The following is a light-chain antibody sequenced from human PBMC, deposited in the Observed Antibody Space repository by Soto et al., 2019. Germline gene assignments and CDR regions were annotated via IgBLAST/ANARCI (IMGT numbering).Light chain of an antibody. V-gene: IGKV1-39*01. CDR3: QQSFSTPYT. Sequence: DIQMTQSPSSLSASVGDRVSITCRASQSISSYLNWYRQKPGKAPKLLIYGSATLQSRVPSRFSGSGSGTDFTLTISTLQPEDFATYYCQQSFSTPYTFSQGTIVEVK. CDR1: QSISSY. CDR2: GSA. J-gene: IGKJ2*01.